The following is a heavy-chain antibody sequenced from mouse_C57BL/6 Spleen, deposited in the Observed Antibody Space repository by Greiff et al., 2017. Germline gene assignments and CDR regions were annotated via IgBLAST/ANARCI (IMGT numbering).Heavy chain of an antibody. CDR1: GYTFTDHT. Sequence: QVQLQQSDAELVKPGASVKISCKVSGYTFTDHTIHWMKQRPEQGLEWIGYIYPRDGSTKYNEKFKGKATLTADKSSCTAYRQLNSLTSEDSAVYFCATYYSNCGGAFAYWGQGTSVTVSA. CDR3: ATYYSNCGGAFAY. J-gene: IGHJ4*01. V-gene: IGHV1-78*01. D-gene: IGHD2-5*01. CDR2: IYPRDGST.